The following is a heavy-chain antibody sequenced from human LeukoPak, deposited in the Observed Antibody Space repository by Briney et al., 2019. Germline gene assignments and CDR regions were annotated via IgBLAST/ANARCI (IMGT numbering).Heavy chain of an antibody. D-gene: IGHD5-12*01. CDR1: GYTFTGYY. V-gene: IGHV1-2*02. Sequence: ASVKVSCKASGYTFTGYYMHWVRQAPGQGLEWMGWINPNSGGTNYAQKFQGRVTMTRDTSISTAYMELSRLRSDDTAVYYCARGYSGYDRGYYFDYWGQGTLVTVSS. J-gene: IGHJ4*02. CDR2: INPNSGGT. CDR3: ARGYSGYDRGYYFDY.